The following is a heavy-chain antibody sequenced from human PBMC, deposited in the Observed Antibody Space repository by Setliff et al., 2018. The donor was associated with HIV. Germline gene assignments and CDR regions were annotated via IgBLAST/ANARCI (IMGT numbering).Heavy chain of an antibody. V-gene: IGHV3-48*04. D-gene: IGHD3-10*01. CDR1: GFNFRSYG. CDR2: IGSSNHGI. Sequence: GESLKISCAASGFNFRSYGMTWVRQAPGKGLDWVAHIGSSNHGIHYTASVQGRFTVSRDNANNLLFLQMNNLRVEDTAVYYCASFFGDYGYWGHGTRVTVSS. CDR3: ASFFGDYGY. J-gene: IGHJ4*01.